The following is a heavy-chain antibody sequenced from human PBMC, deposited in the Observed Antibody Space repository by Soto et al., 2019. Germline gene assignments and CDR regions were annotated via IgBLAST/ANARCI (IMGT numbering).Heavy chain of an antibody. J-gene: IGHJ6*02. CDR3: TRATFDV. Sequence: GGSLGLSCAVSGFSFSTYAMHWVRQAPGKGLEWLAIIWFDGVKEYYAESVRGRFTISIDNSKNTVFLQMDTVGAEDSALYYCTRATFDVWGQGTTVTVSS. CDR2: IWFDGVKE. CDR1: GFSFSTYA. V-gene: IGHV3-33*01.